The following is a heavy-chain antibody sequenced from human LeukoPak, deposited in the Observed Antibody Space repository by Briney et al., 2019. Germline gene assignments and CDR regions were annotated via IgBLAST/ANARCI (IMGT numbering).Heavy chain of an antibody. CDR1: GGSISGSNYY. V-gene: IGHV4-39*01. D-gene: IGHD3-16*01. J-gene: IGHJ4*02. CDR3: TRFYDYFDY. Sequence: SETLSLTCTVSGGSISGSNYYWAWIRQPPGKGLEWIGSIYYSGSTYYNPSLKSRVTISVDTSKNQFSLKLSSVTAADTAVYYCTRFYDYFDYWGQGTLVTVSS. CDR2: IYYSGST.